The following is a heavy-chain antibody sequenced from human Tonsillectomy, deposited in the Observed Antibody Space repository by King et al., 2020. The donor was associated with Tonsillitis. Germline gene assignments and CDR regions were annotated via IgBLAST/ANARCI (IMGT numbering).Heavy chain of an antibody. D-gene: IGHD6-19*01. V-gene: IGHV3-23*04. J-gene: IGHJ4*02. CDR3: AKLPHSSGWSSPFDY. CDR2: ISGSSYST. CDR1: GFTFSSYA. Sequence: VQLVESGGGLVQPGGSLRLSCAASGFTFSSYAMGWVRQAPGKGLEWVSTISGSSYSTYYPDSVKGRFTISRDNSNHTLYLPMHSLRPEDTALYYCAKLPHSSGWSSPFDYWGQGTLVTVSS.